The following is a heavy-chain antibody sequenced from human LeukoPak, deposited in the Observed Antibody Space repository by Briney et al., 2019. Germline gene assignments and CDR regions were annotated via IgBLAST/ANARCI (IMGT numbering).Heavy chain of an antibody. CDR2: ISGSGGST. D-gene: IGHD5-18*01. J-gene: IGHJ4*02. Sequence: GGTLRLSCAASGFTFSSYGMSWVRQAPGKGLEWVSAISGSGGSTYYADSVKGRFTISRDNSKNTLYLQMDSLRVEDTAVYFCAKDLNTYGSHDYWGQGTLVTVSS. CDR3: AKDLNTYGSHDY. V-gene: IGHV3-23*01. CDR1: GFTFSSYG.